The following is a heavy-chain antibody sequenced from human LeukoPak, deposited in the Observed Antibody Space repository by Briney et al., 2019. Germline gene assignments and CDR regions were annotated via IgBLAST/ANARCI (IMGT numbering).Heavy chain of an antibody. V-gene: IGHV3-21*01. Sequence: GGSLRLSCAASGFTFSSYSMNWVRQAPGKGLEWVSSISSSSSYIYYADSVKGRFTISRDDAKNSLYLQMNSLRAEDTAVYYCAGRRITIFGVVINDYWGQGTLVTVSS. CDR3: AGRRITIFGVVINDY. CDR2: ISSSSSYI. CDR1: GFTFSSYS. J-gene: IGHJ4*02. D-gene: IGHD3-3*01.